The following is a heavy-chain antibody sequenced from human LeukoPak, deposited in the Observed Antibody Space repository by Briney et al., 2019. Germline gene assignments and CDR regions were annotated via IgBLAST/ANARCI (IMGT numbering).Heavy chain of an antibody. CDR1: GYTFTSYG. CDR2: ISDYNSNT. V-gene: IGHV1-18*01. CDR3: AREDYGDRRYSN. Sequence: ASVKVSCKASGYTFTSYGISWVRQAPGQRLEWMGWISDYNSNTNYAQKLQGRVTMTTDTSTSTAYMELRRLRSDDTAVYYCAREDYGDRRYSNWGQGALVTVSS. J-gene: IGHJ4*02. D-gene: IGHD4-17*01.